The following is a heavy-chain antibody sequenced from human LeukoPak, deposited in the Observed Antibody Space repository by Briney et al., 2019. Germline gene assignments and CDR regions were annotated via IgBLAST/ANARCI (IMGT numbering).Heavy chain of an antibody. D-gene: IGHD6-13*01. CDR2: ISFDGGNK. J-gene: IGHJ4*02. CDR1: GFTFSMSA. Sequence: GGSLRPSCATSGFTFSMSAMHWVRRAPGKGRDGVAVISFDGGNKFYADSVKGRFSISRDNSKHTLYLQMNSLGLDDTAVYFCARGRAGIAAAGFDYWGQGTLVTVSS. V-gene: IGHV3-30-3*01. CDR3: ARGRAGIAAAGFDY.